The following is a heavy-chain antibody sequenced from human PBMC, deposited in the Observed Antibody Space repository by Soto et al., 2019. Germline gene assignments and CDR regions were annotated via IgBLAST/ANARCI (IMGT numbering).Heavy chain of an antibody. CDR2: IDPSDSYT. D-gene: IGHD3-3*01. V-gene: IGHV5-10-1*01. CDR3: ARQYYDFWSGYYTGYYGRDV. Sequence: PGESLKISCKGSVYSFTSYWISWVRQMPGKGLEWMGRIDPSDSYTNYSPSFQGHVTISADKSISTAYLQWSSLKASDTAMYYCARQYYDFWSGYYTGYYGRDVWGQGNTVTVSS. J-gene: IGHJ6*02. CDR1: VYSFTSYW.